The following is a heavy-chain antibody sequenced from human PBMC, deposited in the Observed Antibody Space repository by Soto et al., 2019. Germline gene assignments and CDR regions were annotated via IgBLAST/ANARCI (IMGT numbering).Heavy chain of an antibody. J-gene: IGHJ4*02. CDR2: IIPILGLA. CDR3: MNIPHY. CDR1: GGTFSSYT. Sequence: HVQLVQSGAEVKKPGSSVKVSCKASGGTFSSYTITWVRQAPGQGLEWMGRIIPILGLANYAQKFQGRVTSTADNSTGTAHMELSSLRYEDTAVYYCMNIPHYWGQGTLLTLSS. V-gene: IGHV1-69*02.